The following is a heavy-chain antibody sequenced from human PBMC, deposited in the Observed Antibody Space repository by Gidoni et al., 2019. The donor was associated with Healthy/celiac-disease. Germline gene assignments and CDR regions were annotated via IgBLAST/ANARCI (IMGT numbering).Heavy chain of an antibody. V-gene: IGHV1-18*01. CDR3: ARVSTDYYDSSGYQDY. D-gene: IGHD3-22*01. CDR2: ISAYNGNT. CDR1: GYTFTSYG. Sequence: QVQLLQSVAEVKKPGASVKVSCKASGYTFTSYGISWVRQAPGQGLEWMGWISAYNGNTNYAKKLQGRVTMTTDTSTSTAYMERRSLRSDDTAVYYCARVSTDYYDSSGYQDYWGQGTLVTVSS. J-gene: IGHJ4*02.